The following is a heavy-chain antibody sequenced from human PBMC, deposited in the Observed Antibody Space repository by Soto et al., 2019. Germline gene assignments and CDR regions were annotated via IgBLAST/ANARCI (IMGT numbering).Heavy chain of an antibody. V-gene: IGHV1-8*01. D-gene: IGHD6-13*01. Sequence: QVQLVQSGAEVKKPGDSVKVSCKASGYTFTSYDINWVRQATGQGLEWMGWMNPNSGNTGYAQKFQGRVTMTRNTSISTADMELISLKSEDTAVYYCARELSSSWRFDYWGQGTLVTVSS. CDR1: GYTFTSYD. J-gene: IGHJ4*02. CDR3: ARELSSSWRFDY. CDR2: MNPNSGNT.